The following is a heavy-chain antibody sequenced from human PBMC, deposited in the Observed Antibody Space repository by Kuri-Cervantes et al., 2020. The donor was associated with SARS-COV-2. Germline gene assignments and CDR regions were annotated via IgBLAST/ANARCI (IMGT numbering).Heavy chain of an antibody. J-gene: IGHJ6*03. CDR2: ISAYNGNT. V-gene: IGHV1-18*01. CDR1: GYTFTSYG. Sequence: ASVKVSCKASGYTFTSYGISWVRQAPGQGLEWMGWISAYNGNTNYAQKLQGRVTMTTDTSTSTAYMELRSLRSDDTAVYYCARGLWGEWLLSYYYYMDVWGKGTTVTVSS. D-gene: IGHD3-3*01. CDR3: ARGLWGEWLLSYYYYMDV.